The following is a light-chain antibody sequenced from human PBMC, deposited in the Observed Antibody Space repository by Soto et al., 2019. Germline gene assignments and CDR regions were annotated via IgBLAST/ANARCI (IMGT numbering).Light chain of an antibody. CDR1: QNINNIY. CDR2: GAS. V-gene: IGKV3-20*01. Sequence: ETVLTQSPATLSLSPGERATLSCRTSQNINNIYVAWYQQKPGQAPRLLIYGASNRATGIPDRFSGSGSGKDFTLTISGLEPEDFAVYYCQQYDNLQLTFGGGTKVEIK. CDR3: QQYDNLQLT. J-gene: IGKJ4*01.